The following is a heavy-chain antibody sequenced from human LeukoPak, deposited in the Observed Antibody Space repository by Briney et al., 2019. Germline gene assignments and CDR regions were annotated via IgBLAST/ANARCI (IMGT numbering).Heavy chain of an antibody. CDR2: ISGSGGST. V-gene: IGHV3-23*01. CDR3: AKDLDGWYQGWFDP. CDR1: GFTFSSYS. Sequence: GGSLRLSCAASGFTFSSYSMNWVRQAPGKGLEWVSAISGSGGSTYYADSVKGRFTISRDNSKNTLYLQMNSLRAEDTAVYYCAKDLDGWYQGWFDPWGQGTLVTVSS. D-gene: IGHD6-19*01. J-gene: IGHJ5*02.